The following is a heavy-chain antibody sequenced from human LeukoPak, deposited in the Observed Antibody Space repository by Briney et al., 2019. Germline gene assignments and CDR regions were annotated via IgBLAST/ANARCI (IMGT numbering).Heavy chain of an antibody. CDR2: ISSGSSYI. V-gene: IGHV3-21*01. CDR1: GFTFSSYS. Sequence: GSLRLSCAASGFTFSSYSMNWVRQAPGKGLEWVSSISSGSSYIYYADSVKGRFTISRDNAKNSLYLQMNSLRAEDTAVYYCASQGGYGSGTLQVYHYGMDVWGQGTTVTVSS. J-gene: IGHJ6*02. D-gene: IGHD3-10*01. CDR3: ASQGGYGSGTLQVYHYGMDV.